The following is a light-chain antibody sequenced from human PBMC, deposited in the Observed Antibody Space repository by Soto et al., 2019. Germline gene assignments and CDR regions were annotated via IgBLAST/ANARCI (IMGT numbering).Light chain of an antibody. CDR3: QQYGSTPSIT. CDR1: QSVPSNY. CDR2: AAP. V-gene: IGKV3-20*01. J-gene: IGKJ5*01. Sequence: IVLTQSPGSLSLPPGERATLSCRASQSVPSNYLAWYHLKPGQAPRLLIYAAPNTATGLPDRFSGSGSGTAVTLSISRLEHADFSVYYYQQYGSTPSITFGQGTQLEIK.